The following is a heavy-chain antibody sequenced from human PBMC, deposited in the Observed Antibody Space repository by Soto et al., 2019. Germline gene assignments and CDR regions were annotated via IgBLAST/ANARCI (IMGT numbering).Heavy chain of an antibody. CDR1: GGSISSHN. J-gene: IGHJ6*02. V-gene: IGHV4-59*08. CDR3: VRQGFGALHGLVDV. Sequence: QVQLQESGPGLVKPSETLSLICSDSGGSISSHNWGWIRLPPGKGLEWIGYIRDSGDTSYNPSLNSRVTMPLATSKQEFPLKLPSVPAADTAVYYCVRQGFGALHGLVDVWGQGTTVTVSS. D-gene: IGHD3-10*01. CDR2: IRDSGDT.